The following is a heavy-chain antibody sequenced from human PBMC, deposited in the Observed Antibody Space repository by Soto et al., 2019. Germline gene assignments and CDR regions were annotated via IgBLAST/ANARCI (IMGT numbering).Heavy chain of an antibody. J-gene: IGHJ6*02. CDR2: INPNSGGT. D-gene: IGHD3-10*01. CDR3: ARAYYYGSGGLYGMDV. Sequence: ASVKVSCKASGYTFTGYYMHWVRQAPGQRLEWMGWINPNSGGTNYAQKFQGWVTMTRDTSISTAYMELSRLRSDDTAVYYCARAYYYGSGGLYGMDVWGQGTTVTVSS. V-gene: IGHV1-2*04. CDR1: GYTFTGYY.